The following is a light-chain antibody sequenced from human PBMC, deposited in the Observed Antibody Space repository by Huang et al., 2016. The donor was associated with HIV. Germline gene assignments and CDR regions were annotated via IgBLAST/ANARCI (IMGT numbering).Light chain of an antibody. Sequence: EIVLTQSPGTLSLSPGERASLSCRASQSVNSRYLAWYQQKPGQAPRLLIYGAASRATGSPDRFSGSGSGTVFTLTISRREPEDYAVYYCQQYGSSPTFGQGTKVEIK. V-gene: IGKV3-20*01. CDR1: QSVNSRY. J-gene: IGKJ1*01. CDR3: QQYGSSPT. CDR2: GAA.